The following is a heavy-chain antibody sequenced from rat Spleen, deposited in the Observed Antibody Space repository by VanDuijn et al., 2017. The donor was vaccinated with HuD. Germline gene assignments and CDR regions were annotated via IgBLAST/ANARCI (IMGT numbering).Heavy chain of an antibody. Sequence: EVQLQESGPGLVKSSQSLSLTCSVTGYSITSSYRWNWIRKFPGNKMEWLGYMSYSGTTGYNPSLKSRISITRDTSKNQFFLQLNSVTIEDTATYYCARHESDYWGQGVMVTVSS. V-gene: IGHV3-1*01. CDR2: MSYSGTT. CDR1: GYSITSSY. CDR3: ARHESDY. J-gene: IGHJ2*01.